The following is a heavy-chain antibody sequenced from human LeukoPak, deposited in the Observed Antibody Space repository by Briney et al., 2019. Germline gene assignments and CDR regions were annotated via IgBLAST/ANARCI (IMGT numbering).Heavy chain of an antibody. D-gene: IGHD3-22*01. V-gene: IGHV3-21*01. Sequence: GGSLRLSCAASGFTFSSYSVNWVRQAPGKGLEWVSSISSSSSYIYYADSVKGRFTISRDNAKNSLYLQMNSLRAEDTAVYYCARDLYYYDSSGYYLDYWGQGTLVTVSS. CDR1: GFTFSSYS. J-gene: IGHJ4*02. CDR2: ISSSSSYI. CDR3: ARDLYYYDSSGYYLDY.